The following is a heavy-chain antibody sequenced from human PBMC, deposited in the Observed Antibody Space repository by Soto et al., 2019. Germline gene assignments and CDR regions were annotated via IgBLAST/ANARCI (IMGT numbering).Heavy chain of an antibody. CDR1: GYIFTNYA. V-gene: IGHV1-18*01. J-gene: IGHJ4*02. D-gene: IGHD1-26*01. CDR3: ARGIVGVTTRVDY. CDR2: ISPYNDNT. Sequence: QVHLVQSGPEVKKPEASVKVSCKTSGYIFTNYAISWVRQAPGQGLEWMGWISPYNDNTNYVQRLQGRVTMTTDTSTSKAYMELRSLRSDDPAVYYCARGIVGVTTRVDYWGQGTLVTVSS.